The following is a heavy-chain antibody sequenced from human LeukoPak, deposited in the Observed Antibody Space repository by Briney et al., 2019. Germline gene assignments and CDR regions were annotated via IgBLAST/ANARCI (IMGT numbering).Heavy chain of an antibody. CDR2: ISYDGSNK. CDR1: GFTFSSYA. D-gene: IGHD4-23*01. J-gene: IGHJ4*02. V-gene: IGHV3-30-3*01. Sequence: PGGSLRLSCAASGFTFSSYAMHWVRRAPGKGLEWVAVISYDGSNKYYADSVKGRFTISRDNSKNTLYLQMNSLRAEDTAVYYCARLGNNSPNHLPFDYWGQGILVTVSS. CDR3: ARLGNNSPNHLPFDY.